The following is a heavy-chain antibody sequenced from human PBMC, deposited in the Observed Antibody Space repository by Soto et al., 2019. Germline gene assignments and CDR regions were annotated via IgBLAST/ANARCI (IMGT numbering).Heavy chain of an antibody. D-gene: IGHD5-12*01. J-gene: IGHJ4*02. Sequence: GGSLRLSCAASGFTFSSYAMSWVRQAPGKGLEWVSAISGSAVSTYYADSVKGRFTISRDNSRNTLYLQMNSLRAEDTAVYYCAKSIVATIALDYWGQGTLVTVSS. CDR3: AKSIVATIALDY. V-gene: IGHV3-23*01. CDR1: GFTFSSYA. CDR2: ISGSAVST.